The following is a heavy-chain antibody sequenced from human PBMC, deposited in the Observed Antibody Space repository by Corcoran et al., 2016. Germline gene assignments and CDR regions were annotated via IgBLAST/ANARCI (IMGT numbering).Heavy chain of an antibody. V-gene: IGHV1-69*01. Sequence: QVQLVQSGAEVKKPGSSVKVSCKASGGTFSSYAISWVRQAPGQGLEWMGGIIPIFGTANYAQKFQGRVTITADESTSTAYMELSSLRSEDTAVYYCAGGSAQYSSSWFPDFDYWGQGTLVTVSS. CDR2: IIPIFGTA. J-gene: IGHJ4*02. CDR3: AGGSAQYSSSWFPDFDY. CDR1: GGTFSSYA. D-gene: IGHD6-13*01.